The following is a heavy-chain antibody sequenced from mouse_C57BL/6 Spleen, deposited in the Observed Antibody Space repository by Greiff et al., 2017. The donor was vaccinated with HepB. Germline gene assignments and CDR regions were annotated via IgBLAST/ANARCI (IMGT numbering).Heavy chain of an antibody. CDR2: IDPENGDT. CDR1: GFNIKDDY. J-gene: IGHJ4*01. Sequence: EVKLLESGAELVRPGASVKLSCTASGFNIKDDYMHWVKQRPEQGLEWIGWIDPENGDTEYASKFQGKATITADTSSNTAYLQLSSLTSEDTAVYYCTTYYGSSYDYAMDYWGQGTSVTVSS. V-gene: IGHV14-4*01. CDR3: TTYYGSSYDYAMDY. D-gene: IGHD1-1*01.